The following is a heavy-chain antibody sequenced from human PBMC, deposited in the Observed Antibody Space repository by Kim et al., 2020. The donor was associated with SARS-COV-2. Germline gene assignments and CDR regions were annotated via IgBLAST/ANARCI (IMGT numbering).Heavy chain of an antibody. CDR2: IRSKAYGGTT. Sequence: GGSLRLSCTASGFTFGDYAMSWFRQAPGKGLEWVGFIRSKAYGGTTEYAASVKGRFTISRDDSKSIAYLQMNSLKTEDTAVYYCTSWSPVGSCYECYFDYWGQGTLVTVSS. J-gene: IGHJ4*02. CDR1: GFTFGDYA. V-gene: IGHV3-49*03. D-gene: IGHD2-2*01. CDR3: TSWSPVGSCYECYFDY.